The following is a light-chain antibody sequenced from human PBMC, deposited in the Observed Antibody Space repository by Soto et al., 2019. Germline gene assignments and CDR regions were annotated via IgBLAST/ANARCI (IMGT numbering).Light chain of an antibody. CDR2: GAS. CDR1: QSISSH. J-gene: IGKJ1*01. CDR3: QQYNNWPPWT. Sequence: EIVMTQSPATLSVSPGERATLSCRARQSISSHLAWYQHKPGQAPRLLIYGASTRATGLPARFSGRGSGTEFTLTISSLQSEDFAVYYCQQYNNWPPWTFGQGTKVEIK. V-gene: IGKV3-15*01.